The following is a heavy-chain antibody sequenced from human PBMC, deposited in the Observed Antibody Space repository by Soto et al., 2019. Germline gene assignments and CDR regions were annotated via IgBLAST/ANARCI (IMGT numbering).Heavy chain of an antibody. CDR2: IIPILDTA. CDR1: GGTFSTST. J-gene: IGHJ4*02. V-gene: IGHV1-69*08. D-gene: IGHD5-12*01. CDR3: ARDSAIGSVYTGYDGIDY. Sequence: QVQLVQSGAEVKKPGSSVKVSCKASGGTFSTSTFSWVRQAPGQGREWMGRIIPILDTADYAQKFLGRVTLTADKPTSTAYMELSSLRSEDTGVYYCARDSAIGSVYTGYDGIDYWCQGTLVTVSS.